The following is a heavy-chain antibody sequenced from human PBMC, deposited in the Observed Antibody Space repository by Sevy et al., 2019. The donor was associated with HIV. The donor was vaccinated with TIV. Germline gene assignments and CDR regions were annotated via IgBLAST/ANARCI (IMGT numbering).Heavy chain of an antibody. Sequence: ASVKVSCKASGYTLTELSMHWVRQAPGKGLEWMGGFDPEDGETIYAQKFQGRVTMTEDTSTDTAYMELSSLRSEDTAVYYCATAVMITFGGVIANDYWGQGTLVTVSS. D-gene: IGHD3-16*02. J-gene: IGHJ4*02. CDR1: GYTLTELS. V-gene: IGHV1-24*01. CDR3: ATAVMITFGGVIANDY. CDR2: FDPEDGET.